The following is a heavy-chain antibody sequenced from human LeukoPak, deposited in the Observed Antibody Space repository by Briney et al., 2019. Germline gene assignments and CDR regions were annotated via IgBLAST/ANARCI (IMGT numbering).Heavy chain of an antibody. CDR1: GFTFSSFG. CDR3: ARGEAVAGTDH. J-gene: IGHJ4*02. D-gene: IGHD6-19*01. CDR2: ILYDGTKK. Sequence: GGSLRLSCAASGFTFSSFGMHWVRQAPGQGLEWVAFILYDGTKKYYADSVKGRFTISRDNSKNTLSLQMNSLGVYDTAMYYCARGEAVAGTDHWGQGVLVTVS. V-gene: IGHV3-30*02.